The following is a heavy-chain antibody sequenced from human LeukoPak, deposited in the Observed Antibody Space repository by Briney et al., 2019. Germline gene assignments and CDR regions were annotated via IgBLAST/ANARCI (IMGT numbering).Heavy chain of an antibody. J-gene: IGHJ4*02. Sequence: SETLSLTCTVSGGSISSSSYYWGWIRQPPGKGLEWIGSIYYSGSTYYNLSLKSRVTISVDTSKNQFSLKLSSVTAADTAVYYCARRDGSGWLFYFDYWGQGTLVTVSS. D-gene: IGHD6-19*01. CDR3: ARRDGSGWLFYFDY. CDR2: IYYSGST. CDR1: GGSISSSSYY. V-gene: IGHV4-39*01.